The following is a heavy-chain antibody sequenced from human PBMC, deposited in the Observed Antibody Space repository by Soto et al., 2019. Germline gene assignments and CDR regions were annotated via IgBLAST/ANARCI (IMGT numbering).Heavy chain of an antibody. V-gene: IGHV3-72*01. CDR1: GFSFTDHH. CDR3: IRDSLRWSFDY. J-gene: IGHJ4*02. Sequence: PGGSLRLSCAASGFSFTDHHMDWVRQAPGKGLEWVGRSSNKANRYTTKYAASVDGRFTISRDVSKNSLFLQMSSLKAEDTAVYYCIRDSLRWSFDYWGQGTVVTVSS. D-gene: IGHD2-15*01. CDR2: SSNKANRYTT.